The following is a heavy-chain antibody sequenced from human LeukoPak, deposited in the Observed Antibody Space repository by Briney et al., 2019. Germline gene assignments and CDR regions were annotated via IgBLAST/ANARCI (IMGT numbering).Heavy chain of an antibody. J-gene: IGHJ4*02. CDR3: ARTSGNEMATIIGGDHLYYFDY. Sequence: KPSETLSLTCTVSGGSIGGFYWSWIRQPPGRGLEWIGYIYYSGSTYYSPSLKSRVTISVDKSKNQFSLKLSSVTAADTAVYYCARTSGNEMATIIGGDHLYYFDYWGQGTLVTVSS. V-gene: IGHV4-59*12. CDR2: IYYSGST. CDR1: GGSIGGFY. D-gene: IGHD5-24*01.